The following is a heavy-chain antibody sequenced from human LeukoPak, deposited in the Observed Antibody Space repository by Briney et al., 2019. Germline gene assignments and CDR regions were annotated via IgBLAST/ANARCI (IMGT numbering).Heavy chain of an antibody. CDR1: VDSVSSNSAA. D-gene: IGHD5-24*01. J-gene: IGHJ4*02. CDR2: TYYRSKWVY. Sequence: SQTLPLTCAISVDSVSSNSAAWHWIRQSPSRGLEWLGRTYYRSKWVYDYAVSVKSRMTINSDTSKNQFSLQLNSVTPEDTAVYYCARNDPPDGYRFDFWGQGALVTVSS. V-gene: IGHV6-1*01. CDR3: ARNDPPDGYRFDF.